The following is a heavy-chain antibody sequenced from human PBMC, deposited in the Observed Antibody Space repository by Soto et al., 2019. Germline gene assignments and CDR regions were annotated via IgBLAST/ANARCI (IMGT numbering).Heavy chain of an antibody. V-gene: IGHV4-59*01. CDR2: VYYSGNT. CDR1: GGSISPYY. Sequence: QVQLQESGPGLVNPSETLSLTCTVSGGSISPYYWSWIRQPPGKGLEWIGYVYYSGNTNYNPSLESRVTISVDTTRNRFSLNLTSETAAYTDVYYCARKGAAASYAHYYMDVWSRGTAVTVSS. CDR3: ARKGAAASYAHYYMDV. D-gene: IGHD6-13*01. J-gene: IGHJ6*03.